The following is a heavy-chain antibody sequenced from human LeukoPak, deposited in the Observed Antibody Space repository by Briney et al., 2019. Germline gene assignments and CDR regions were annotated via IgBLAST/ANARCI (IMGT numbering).Heavy chain of an antibody. CDR2: IYSGGNT. D-gene: IGHD3-22*01. CDR3: ARRAGDYSHPYDY. J-gene: IGHJ4*02. CDR1: GSTVSSNS. V-gene: IGHV3-53*01. Sequence: GGSLRLSCTVSGSTVSSNSMSWVRQAPGKGLEWVSFIYSGGNTHNSDSVKGRFTISRDNSKNTLYLQMNSLRAEDTAVYYCARRAGDYSHPYDYWGQGTLVTVSS.